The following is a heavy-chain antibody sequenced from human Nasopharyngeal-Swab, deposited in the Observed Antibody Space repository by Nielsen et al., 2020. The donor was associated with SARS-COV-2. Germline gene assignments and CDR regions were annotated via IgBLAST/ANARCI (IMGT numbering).Heavy chain of an antibody. D-gene: IGHD2-15*01. V-gene: IGHV3-66*01. CDR1: GFTVSSNY. Sequence: GESLKISCAASGFTVSSNYMSWVRQAPGKGLEWVSVIYSGGSTYYADSVKGRFTISRDNSKNTLYLQMNSLRAEDTAVYYCATSLLGYCSGGSYYAYYGMDVWGQGTTVTVSS. CDR3: ATSLLGYCSGGSYYAYYGMDV. J-gene: IGHJ6*02. CDR2: IYSGGST.